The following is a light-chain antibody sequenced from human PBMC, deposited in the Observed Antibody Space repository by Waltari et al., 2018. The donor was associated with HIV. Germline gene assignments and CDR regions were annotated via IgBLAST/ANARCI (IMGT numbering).Light chain of an antibody. V-gene: IGLV2-11*01. Sequence: QSALTQPRSVSGSPGQSVTISCTGASSDVGAYDYASWYQQHPGKAPRLIIYDVNKLPSGVPDRCSGSKTGNMASLTISGLQAEDEADYYCCSYAGGSRVVFGGGTKLTVL. CDR1: SSDVGAYDY. CDR3: CSYAGGSRVV. J-gene: IGLJ2*01. CDR2: DVN.